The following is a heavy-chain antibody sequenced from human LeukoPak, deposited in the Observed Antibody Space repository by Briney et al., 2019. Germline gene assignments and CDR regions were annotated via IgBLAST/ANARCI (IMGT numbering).Heavy chain of an antibody. D-gene: IGHD3-10*01. Sequence: GGYLRLSCAASGFTFSSYSMNWVRQAPGKGLEWVSSISSSSSYIYYADSVKGRFTISRDNAKNSLYLQMNSLRAEDAAVYYCARVQSEITMVRGVIKYYYYGMDVWGKGTTVTVSS. J-gene: IGHJ6*04. CDR2: ISSSSSYI. CDR1: GFTFSSYS. CDR3: ARVQSEITMVRGVIKYYYYGMDV. V-gene: IGHV3-21*01.